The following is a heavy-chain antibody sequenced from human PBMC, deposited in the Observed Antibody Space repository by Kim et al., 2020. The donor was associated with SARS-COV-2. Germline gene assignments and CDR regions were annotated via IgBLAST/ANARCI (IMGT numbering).Heavy chain of an antibody. CDR3: ARGPPRGVRGTFFY. V-gene: IGHV1-8*03. J-gene: IGHJ4*02. D-gene: IGHD3-10*01. Sequence: APKFQGRVTITRNTSISTAYMELSSLRSEDTAVYYCARGPPRGVRGTFFYWGQGTLVTVSS.